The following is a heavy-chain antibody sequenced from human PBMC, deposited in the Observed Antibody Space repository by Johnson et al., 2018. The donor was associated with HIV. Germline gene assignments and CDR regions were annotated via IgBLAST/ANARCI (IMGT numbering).Heavy chain of an antibody. CDR2: IGPAGDT. CDR3: AKDINWGGTAFDI. J-gene: IGHJ3*02. Sequence: VQLVESGGGLVQPGGSLRLSCAASGCTFSSYDMHWVRQATGKGLEWVSTIGPAGDTYYPGSVKGRFTISRDNSENTLYLQMNSLRAEDTAVYYCAKDINWGGTAFDIWGQGTMVTVSS. D-gene: IGHD7-27*01. V-gene: IGHV3-13*01. CDR1: GCTFSSYD.